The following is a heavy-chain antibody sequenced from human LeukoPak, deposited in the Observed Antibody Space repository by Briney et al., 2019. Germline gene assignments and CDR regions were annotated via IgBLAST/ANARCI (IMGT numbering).Heavy chain of an antibody. Sequence: GGSLRLSCAASGFIVSSNYMSWVRQAPGKGLEWVSVIYSDGSTYYADSVKGRFTISRDNSKNTLYLQMNSLRAEDTAVYYCARDRHKYNYDSGGYPPYWGQGTLVTVSS. J-gene: IGHJ4*02. CDR2: IYSDGST. CDR3: ARDRHKYNYDSGGYPPY. D-gene: IGHD3-22*01. CDR1: GFIVSSNY. V-gene: IGHV3-53*01.